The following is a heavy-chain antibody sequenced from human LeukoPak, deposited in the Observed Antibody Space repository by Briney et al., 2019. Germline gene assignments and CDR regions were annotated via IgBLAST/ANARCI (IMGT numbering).Heavy chain of an antibody. CDR3: ASASGYCNSTSCYVFDY. CDR2: INSDGRST. J-gene: IGHJ4*02. CDR1: GFTFSSYW. V-gene: IGHV3-74*01. Sequence: GWSLRLSCAASGFTFSSYWMHWVRQAPGKGLVWVSRINSDGRSTSYADSVKGRFTISRDNAKSTLYLQMNSLRAEDTAVYYCASASGYCNSTSCYVFDYWGQGTLVTVSS. D-gene: IGHD2-2*01.